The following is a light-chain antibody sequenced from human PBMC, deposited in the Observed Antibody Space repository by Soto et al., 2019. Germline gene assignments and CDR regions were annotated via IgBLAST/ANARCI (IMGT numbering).Light chain of an antibody. J-gene: IGKJ2*01. CDR3: QHYGSSPYT. CDR1: QSVSSSY. CDR2: SAS. Sequence: EIVLTQSPGTLSLSPGERATLSCGASQSVSSSYLAWYQQKPGQAPRLLIYSASSRATGIPDRFSGSGSGTDFTLTIRRLEPEDFAVYYCQHYGSSPYTFGQGTKLEIK. V-gene: IGKV3-20*01.